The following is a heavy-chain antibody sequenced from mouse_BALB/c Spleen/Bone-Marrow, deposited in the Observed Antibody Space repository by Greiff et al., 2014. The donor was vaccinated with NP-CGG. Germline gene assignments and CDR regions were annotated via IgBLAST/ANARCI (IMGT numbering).Heavy chain of an antibody. CDR2: IDPANGNT. Sequence: VQLQQSGAELVKPGASVKLSCTASGFNIKDTYMHWVKQRPEQGLEWIGRIDPANGNTKYDPMFQGKATITADTSSNTAYLQLSSLTSEDPAVYYCAGDGAYWGQGTLVTVSA. CDR1: GFNIKDTY. D-gene: IGHD3-3*01. J-gene: IGHJ3*01. V-gene: IGHV14-3*02. CDR3: AGDGAY.